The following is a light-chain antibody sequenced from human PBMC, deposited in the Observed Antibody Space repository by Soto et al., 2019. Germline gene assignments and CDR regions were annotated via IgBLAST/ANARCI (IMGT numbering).Light chain of an antibody. Sequence: EIVLTQSPATLSLSPGERAALQCRASRTVGNFLAWYQQKPGQAPSLLIYDATHRATGIPARFSGSGSGTDFTLTISSLEPDDFGVYYCQQRYNWPPLTFGGGTKVDIK. CDR1: RTVGNF. CDR3: QQRYNWPPLT. CDR2: DAT. J-gene: IGKJ4*01. V-gene: IGKV3-11*01.